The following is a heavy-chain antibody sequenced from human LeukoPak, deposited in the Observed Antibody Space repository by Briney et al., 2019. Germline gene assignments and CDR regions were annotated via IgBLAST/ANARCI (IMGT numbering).Heavy chain of an antibody. CDR3: ATRISRYPRWLSPGGDAFDI. D-gene: IGHD3-22*01. CDR1: GFTFSDYY. CDR2: ISSSGSTI. V-gene: IGHV3-11*01. Sequence: GGSLRLSCAASGFTFSDYYMSWIRQAPGKGLEWVSYISSSGSTIYYADSVKGRFTISRDNAKNSLYLQMNSLRSEDTAVYYCATRISRYPRWLSPGGDAFDIWGQGTMVTVSS. J-gene: IGHJ3*02.